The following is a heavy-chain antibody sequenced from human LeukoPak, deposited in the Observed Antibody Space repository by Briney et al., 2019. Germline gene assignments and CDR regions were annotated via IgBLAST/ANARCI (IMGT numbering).Heavy chain of an antibody. J-gene: IGHJ2*01. CDR2: IRYDGSNK. CDR1: GFTFSSYG. V-gene: IGHV3-30*02. CDR3: AKDGDYDFWSGYTGNWYFDL. Sequence: GGSLRLSCAASGFTFSSYGMHWVRQAPGKGLEWVAFIRYDGSNKYYADSVKGRFTISRDNSKNTLYLQMNSLRAEDTAVYYCAKDGDYDFWSGYTGNWYFDLWGRGTLVTVSS. D-gene: IGHD3-3*01.